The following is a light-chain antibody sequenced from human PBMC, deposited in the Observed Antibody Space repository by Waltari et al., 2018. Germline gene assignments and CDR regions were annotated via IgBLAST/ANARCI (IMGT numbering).Light chain of an antibody. CDR2: EVS. CDR1: RCAVGHYSF. J-gene: IGLJ3*02. Sequence: SALTHPASVSGSLGQSIPISCTGIRCAVGHYSFVSWYPQHPGQAPKLLIFEVSKRPSGVSDRFSGSKSGYTASLTISGLQADDEADYHCSSQAVNNNLVFGGGTRLTV. CDR3: SSQAVNNNLV. V-gene: IGLV2-23*02.